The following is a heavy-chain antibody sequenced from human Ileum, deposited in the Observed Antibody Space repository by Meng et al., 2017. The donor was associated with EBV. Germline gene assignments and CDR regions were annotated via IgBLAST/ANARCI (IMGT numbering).Heavy chain of an antibody. V-gene: IGHV3-11*01. CDR2: IDSGSTTI. J-gene: IGHJ4*02. CDR3: ARENYGSDY. Sequence: QVQLGESGGGLVKPGGSLRLSCVASGFTLGDYYMGWTRQAPGKGLEWISYIDSGSTTINYADSVKGRFTISRDNAMNTLYLEMNYLRADDTAVYYCARENYGSDYWGQGTLVTVSS. D-gene: IGHD4-17*01. CDR1: GFTLGDYY.